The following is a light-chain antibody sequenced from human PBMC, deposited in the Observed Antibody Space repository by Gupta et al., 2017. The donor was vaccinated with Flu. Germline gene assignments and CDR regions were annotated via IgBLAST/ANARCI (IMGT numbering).Light chain of an antibody. V-gene: IGLV8-61*01. CDR3: VLYKGSAIYGV. CDR2: RTH. Sequence: GSVPTSYYPGWYQQNPGQPPRTLMYRTHTRVFGVPDRFSGSSPGDKAALTITGAQADDEADYYCVLYKGSAIYGVFGGGTRLTVL. J-gene: IGLJ3*02. CDR1: GSVPTSYY.